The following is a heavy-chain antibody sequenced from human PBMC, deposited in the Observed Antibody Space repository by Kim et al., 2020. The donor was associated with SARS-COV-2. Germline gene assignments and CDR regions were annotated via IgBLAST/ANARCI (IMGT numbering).Heavy chain of an antibody. V-gene: IGHV4-4*09. CDR3: ARCPAGTNYYYYGMDV. D-gene: IGHD6-13*01. J-gene: IGHJ6*02. Sequence: SLKRRVTISVDTSKNQFSLKLSSVTAADTAVYYCARCPAGTNYYYYGMDVWGQGTTVTVSS.